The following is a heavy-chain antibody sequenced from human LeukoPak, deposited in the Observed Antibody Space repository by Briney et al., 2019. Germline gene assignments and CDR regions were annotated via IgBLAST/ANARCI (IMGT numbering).Heavy chain of an antibody. CDR3: ARPHGGYYGSGSYYNEGDY. CDR1: GGSISSSSYY. J-gene: IGHJ4*02. Sequence: SETLSPTCTVSGGSISSSSYYWGWIRQPPGKGLEWIGSIYYSGSTYYNPSLKSRVTISVDTSKNQFSLKLSSVTAADTAVYYCARPHGGYYGSGSYYNEGDYWGQGTLVTVSS. CDR2: IYYSGST. V-gene: IGHV4-39*01. D-gene: IGHD3-10*01.